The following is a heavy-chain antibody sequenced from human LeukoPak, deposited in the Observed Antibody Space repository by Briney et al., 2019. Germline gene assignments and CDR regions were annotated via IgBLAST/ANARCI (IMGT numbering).Heavy chain of an antibody. D-gene: IGHD6-13*01. CDR1: GGSFTSRNYY. CDR3: ARPGYSSSWSYFDY. CDR2: IHYGGSA. J-gene: IGHJ4*02. Sequence: SETLSLTCTVSGGSFTSRNYYWGWIRQPPGKGLEWIGSIHYGGSAFYNPSLKSRVTMSVDTSKNQFSLKLSSVTAADTAIYYCARPGYSSSWSYFDYWGRGTLVTVSS. V-gene: IGHV4-39*01.